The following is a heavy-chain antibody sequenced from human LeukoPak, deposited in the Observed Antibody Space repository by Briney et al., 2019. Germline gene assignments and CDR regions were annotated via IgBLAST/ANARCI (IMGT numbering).Heavy chain of an antibody. Sequence: GGSLRLSCAASGFTLSSYAMSWVRQAPGKRLEWVSTISGSGGRAYYADSVKGRFTISRDDSKNSLYLQVNSLRAEDTAVYYCATAFVVSGAFDIWGQGTMVTVSS. D-gene: IGHD3-10*01. J-gene: IGHJ3*02. CDR1: GFTLSSYA. V-gene: IGHV3-23*01. CDR2: ISGSGGRA. CDR3: ATAFVVSGAFDI.